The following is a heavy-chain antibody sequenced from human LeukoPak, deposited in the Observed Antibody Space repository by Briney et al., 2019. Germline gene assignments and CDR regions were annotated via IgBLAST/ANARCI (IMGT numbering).Heavy chain of an antibody. Sequence: ASVKVSCKASGYTFTSYDINWVRQATGQGLEWMGWMNPNSGNTGYAQKFQGRVTITRNTSISTAYMELSSLRSEDTAVYYCARDRRGYRYYYYYYMDVWGKGTTVTVSS. J-gene: IGHJ6*03. D-gene: IGHD3-16*02. CDR2: MNPNSGNT. CDR3: ARDRRGYRYYYYYYMDV. V-gene: IGHV1-8*03. CDR1: GYTFTSYD.